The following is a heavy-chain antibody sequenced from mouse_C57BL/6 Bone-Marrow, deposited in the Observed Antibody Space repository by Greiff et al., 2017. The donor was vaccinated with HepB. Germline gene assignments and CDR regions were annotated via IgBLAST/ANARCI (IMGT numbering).Heavy chain of an antibody. V-gene: IGHV8-5*01. CDR2: IWWNDDK. D-gene: IGHD1-1*01. CDR1: GFSLSTSKMG. CDR3: ARSTTLVANTLYWYFGV. J-gene: IGHJ1*03. Sequence: QVTLKESGPGILQPSQTLSLTCSFSGFSLSTSKMGIGRLRQPSGMGLEWLAHIWWNDDKYHNPSLKSLLTPSKDTSINQVFHLLTSVDTADTATCYCARSTTLVANTLYWYFGVWGTGPTVSVSS.